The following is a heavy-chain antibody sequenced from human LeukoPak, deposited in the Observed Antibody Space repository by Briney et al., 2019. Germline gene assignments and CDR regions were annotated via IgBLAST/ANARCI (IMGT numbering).Heavy chain of an antibody. CDR1: GYSFTSYW. CDR3: ARSTLVAATPGFDY. D-gene: IGHD2-15*01. J-gene: IGHJ4*02. CDR2: IYPGDSDT. V-gene: IGHV5-51*01. Sequence: GGALKISFQGSGYSFTSYWIGWGRPMPGKGVEWMGMIYPGDSDTRYSPSFQGQVTISADKSISTAYLQWSSLKASDTAMYYCARSTLVAATPGFDYWGQGTLVTVSS.